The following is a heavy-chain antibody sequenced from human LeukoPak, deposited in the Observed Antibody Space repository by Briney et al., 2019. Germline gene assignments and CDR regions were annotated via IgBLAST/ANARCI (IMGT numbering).Heavy chain of an antibody. V-gene: IGHV3-23*01. CDR2: ISSSGSST. Sequence: PGGSLRLSCAASGFTFSSYAMNWVRQAPGKGLEWVSAISSSGSSTYYADSVKGRFTISRDNSKNTLYLQMNSLRAEDTPVYYCAKDRGQLVPKYNWLDPWGQGTLVTVSS. CDR3: AKDRGQLVPKYNWLDP. D-gene: IGHD6-6*01. J-gene: IGHJ5*02. CDR1: GFTFSSYA.